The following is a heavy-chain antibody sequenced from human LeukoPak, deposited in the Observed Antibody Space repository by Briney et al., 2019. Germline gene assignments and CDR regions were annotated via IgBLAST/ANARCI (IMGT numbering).Heavy chain of an antibody. J-gene: IGHJ3*02. Sequence: ASVKVSCKASGYTFTSYYIHWVRQAPGQGLEWMGIINPSGGSTSYAQKFQGRVTKTRDTSTSTVYMELSSLRSEDTAVYYCARWTTVTPGAFDIWGQGTMVTVSS. V-gene: IGHV1-46*01. CDR1: GYTFTSYY. CDR3: ARWTTVTPGAFDI. CDR2: INPSGGST. D-gene: IGHD4-17*01.